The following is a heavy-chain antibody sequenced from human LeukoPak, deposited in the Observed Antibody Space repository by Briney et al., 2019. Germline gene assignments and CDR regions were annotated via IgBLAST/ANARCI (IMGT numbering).Heavy chain of an antibody. Sequence: SETLSLTCTVSGGSVSSGSYYWSWIRQPPGKGLEWIGYIYYSGSTNYNPSLKSRVTISVDTSKNQFSLKLSSVTAADTAVYYCARRYVRSAFDYRGQGTLVTVSS. V-gene: IGHV4-61*01. J-gene: IGHJ4*02. CDR1: GGSVSSGSYY. CDR2: IYYSGST. CDR3: ARRYVRSAFDY. D-gene: IGHD2-15*01.